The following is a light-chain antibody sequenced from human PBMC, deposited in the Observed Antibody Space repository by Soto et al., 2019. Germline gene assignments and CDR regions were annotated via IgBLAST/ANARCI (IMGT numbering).Light chain of an antibody. CDR2: AAS. V-gene: IGKV1-27*01. CDR3: QKYNSASFT. Sequence: DIQMTQSPSSLSASVGDRATITCRASQGIRNYLAWYQQKPGKVPKLLIYAASTLQSGVPSRFSGSGSGTDFTLTISSLEPEDVATYYCQKYNSASFTFGPGTKVDIK. CDR1: QGIRNY. J-gene: IGKJ3*01.